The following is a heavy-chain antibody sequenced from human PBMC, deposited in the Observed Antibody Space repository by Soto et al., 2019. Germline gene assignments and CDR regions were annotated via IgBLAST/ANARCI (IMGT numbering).Heavy chain of an antibody. J-gene: IGHJ5*02. CDR1: GFTFSRSA. Sequence: GGSLRLSCSASGFTFSRSAMFWVRQAPGKGLDYVCTISASGNTAYYADSVRGRFFISRDNPKNTLYLQMSSLRAEDSAVYYCARDVNYDFWSGYLKSGGWFDPWGKGTLVTV. CDR2: ISASGNTA. V-gene: IGHV3-64*04. CDR3: ARDVNYDFWSGYLKSGGWFDP. D-gene: IGHD3-3*01.